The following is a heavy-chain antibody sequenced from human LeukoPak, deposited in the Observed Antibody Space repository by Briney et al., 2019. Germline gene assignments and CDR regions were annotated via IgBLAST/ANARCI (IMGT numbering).Heavy chain of an antibody. CDR1: GGTFSIYA. CDR3: ARGALVGATNYFDY. CDR2: VIPIVGIA. V-gene: IGHV1-69*17. J-gene: IGHJ4*02. D-gene: IGHD1-26*01. Sequence: SLRLSFTASGGTFSIYAISWVRHAPGQRLEWMGGVIPIVGIANYAQNFRGRVTITADKSTSTAYMELSSLRSEDTAVYYCARGALVGATNYFDYWGQGTLVTVSS.